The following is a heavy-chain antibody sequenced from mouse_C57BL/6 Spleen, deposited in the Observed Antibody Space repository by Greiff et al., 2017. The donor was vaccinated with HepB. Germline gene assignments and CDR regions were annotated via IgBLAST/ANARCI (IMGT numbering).Heavy chain of an antibody. Sequence: DVKLQESGPGLVKPSQSLSLTCSVTGYSITSGYYWNWIRQFPGNKLEWMGYISYDGSNNYNPSLKNRISITRDTSKNQFFLKLNSVTTEDTATYYCARDSNLAWFAYWGQGTLVTVSA. J-gene: IGHJ3*01. CDR1: GYSITSGYY. V-gene: IGHV3-6*01. CDR2: ISYDGSN. D-gene: IGHD2-5*01. CDR3: ARDSNLAWFAY.